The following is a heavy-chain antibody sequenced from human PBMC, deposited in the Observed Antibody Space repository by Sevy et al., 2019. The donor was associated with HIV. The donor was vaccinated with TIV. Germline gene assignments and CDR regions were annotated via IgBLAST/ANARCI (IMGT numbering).Heavy chain of an antibody. CDR2: VPFDENIE. CDR3: ARDQYCSTSRCYNWIDP. D-gene: IGHD2-2*01. J-gene: IGHJ5*02. CDR1: GFAFNTFG. V-gene: IGHV3-30*02. Sequence: GGSLRLSCAASGFAFNTFGMHWVRQAPEKGLEWVAFVPFDENIEDYADSVKGRFTISRDNSKNMLYLQMNSLRAEDRAMYYCARDQYCSTSRCYNWIDPWGQGTLVTVSS.